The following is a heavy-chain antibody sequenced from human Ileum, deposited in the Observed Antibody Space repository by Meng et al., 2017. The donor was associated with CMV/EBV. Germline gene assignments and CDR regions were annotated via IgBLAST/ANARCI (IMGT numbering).Heavy chain of an antibody. V-gene: IGHV3-53*01. D-gene: IGHD1-26*01. CDR2: IYSGDTT. CDR3: ARGPLLGWFDP. J-gene: IGHJ5*02. CDR1: GFTVSLYY. Sequence: VGSCGGFIQPGGSLGLSCAASGFTVSLYYMSWVRQAPGKGLEWVSVIYSGDTTYYADSVKGRFTISRDNSKTTLFLQMNSLRADDTAVYYCARGPLLGWFDPWGQGTLVTVSS.